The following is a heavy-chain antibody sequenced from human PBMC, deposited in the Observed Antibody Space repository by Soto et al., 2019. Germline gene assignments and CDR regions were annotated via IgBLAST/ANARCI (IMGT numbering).Heavy chain of an antibody. CDR2: ISSRSSYI. Sequence: EVQLAESEGGLVKPGGSLRLSCAASGFTFHTYTMNWVRQAPGKGLEWVSSISSRSSYIYYADSVKGRFTISRVDARNSLYLQMSGRRVEDTAVYYCAREEVSRPNTYHCLDVWGQGTTVTVS. J-gene: IGHJ6*02. V-gene: IGHV3-21*01. CDR3: AREEVSRPNTYHCLDV. CDR1: GFTFHTYT.